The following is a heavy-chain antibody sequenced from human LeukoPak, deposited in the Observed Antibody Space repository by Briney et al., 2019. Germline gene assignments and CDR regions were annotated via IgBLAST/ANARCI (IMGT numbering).Heavy chain of an antibody. CDR2: ISAYNGNT. J-gene: IGHJ6*03. V-gene: IGHV1-18*01. Sequence: GASVKVSCKASGYTFTSYGISWVRQAPGQGLEWMGWISAYNGNTNHAQKLQGRVTMTTDTSTSTAYMELRSLRSDDTAVYYCARDWGITIFGVVTNYYYYMDVWGKGTTVTVSS. CDR1: GYTFTSYG. CDR3: ARDWGITIFGVVTNYYYYMDV. D-gene: IGHD3-3*01.